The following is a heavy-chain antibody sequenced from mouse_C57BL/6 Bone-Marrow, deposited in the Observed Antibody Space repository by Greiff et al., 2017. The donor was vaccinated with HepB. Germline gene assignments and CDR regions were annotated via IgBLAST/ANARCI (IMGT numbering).Heavy chain of an antibody. CDR3: AREGVGTDY. J-gene: IGHJ2*01. CDR1: GYSITSGYY. Sequence: EVQRVESGPGLVKPSQSLSLTCSVTGYSITSGYYWNWIRQFPGNKLEWMGYISYDGSNNYNPSLKNRISITRDTSKNQFFLKLNSVTTEDTATYYCAREGVGTDYWGQGTTLTVSS. V-gene: IGHV3-6*01. CDR2: ISYDGSN. D-gene: IGHD4-1*01.